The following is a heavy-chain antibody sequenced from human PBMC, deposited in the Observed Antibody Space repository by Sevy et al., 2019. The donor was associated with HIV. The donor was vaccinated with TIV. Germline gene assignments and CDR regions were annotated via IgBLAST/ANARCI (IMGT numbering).Heavy chain of an antibody. CDR2: IKQDGSEK. CDR1: GFTFSSYW. Sequence: GGSLRLSCAASGFTFSSYWMSWVRQAPGKGLEWVDNIKQDGSEKYYVDSVKGRFTISRDNAKNSPYLQMNSLRAEDTAVYYCARHVGRGYDFWSGYPYYYYYGMDVWGQGTTVTVSS. J-gene: IGHJ6*02. V-gene: IGHV3-7*01. D-gene: IGHD3-3*01. CDR3: ARHVGRGYDFWSGYPYYYYYGMDV.